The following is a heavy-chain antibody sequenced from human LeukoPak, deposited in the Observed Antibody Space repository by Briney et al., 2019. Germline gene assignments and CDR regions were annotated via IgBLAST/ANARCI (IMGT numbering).Heavy chain of an antibody. CDR2: IYYSGST. J-gene: IGHJ4*02. CDR1: GGSINSYY. V-gene: IGHV4-59*08. CDR3: ARHWAYCSGGTCYSFDD. D-gene: IGHD2-15*01. Sequence: PSETLSLTCTISGGSINSYYWSWIRQPPGKGLEWIGYIYYSGSTNYNPSLKSRVTISVDTSKNQFSLKLRSVTAADTAVYHCARHWAYCSGGTCYSFDDWGQGTLVTVSS.